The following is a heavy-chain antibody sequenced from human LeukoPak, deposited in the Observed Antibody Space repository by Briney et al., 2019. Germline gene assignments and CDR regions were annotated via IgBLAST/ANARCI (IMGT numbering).Heavy chain of an antibody. CDR3: ARLRWKITHYWYFDL. Sequence: PGGSLRLSCAASGFTFNNFPMSWVRQAPGKGLEWVSAINPSGGDTYFPDSVRGRFTISRDNSKNTVYLQMDSLRVEDTAVYYCARLRWKITHYWYFDLWGRGALVTVSS. V-gene: IGHV3-23*01. CDR1: GFTFNNFP. J-gene: IGHJ2*01. D-gene: IGHD4-23*01. CDR2: INPSGGDT.